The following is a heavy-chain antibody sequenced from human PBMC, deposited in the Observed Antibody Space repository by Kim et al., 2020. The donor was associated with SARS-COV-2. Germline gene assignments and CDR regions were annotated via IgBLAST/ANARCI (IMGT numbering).Heavy chain of an antibody. CDR3: SRGEAPGYYRVPLNP. CDR2: ISSGGNA. J-gene: IGHJ5*02. Sequence: GGSLRLSCAASGFTVNANYMSWVRQAPGKGLEWVSLISSGGNANYAASVQGRFTISRDTSKNTLFLLMNSLRGADTAAYYYSRGEAPGYYRVPLNPWLQG. CDR1: GFTVNANY. V-gene: IGHV3-53*01. D-gene: IGHD3-16*01.